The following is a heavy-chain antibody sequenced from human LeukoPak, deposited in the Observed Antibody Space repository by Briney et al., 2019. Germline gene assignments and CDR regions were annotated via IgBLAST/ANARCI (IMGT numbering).Heavy chain of an antibody. V-gene: IGHV4-59*08. CDR3: ASTYYDILTGLYGMDV. Sequence: SETLSLTCTVSGGSISSYYWGWIRQPPGKGLEWIGSIYHSGSTYYNPSLKSRVTISVDTSKNQFSLKLSSVTAADTAVYYCASTYYDILTGLYGMDVWGQGTTVTVSS. CDR1: GGSISSYY. J-gene: IGHJ6*02. D-gene: IGHD3-9*01. CDR2: IYHSGST.